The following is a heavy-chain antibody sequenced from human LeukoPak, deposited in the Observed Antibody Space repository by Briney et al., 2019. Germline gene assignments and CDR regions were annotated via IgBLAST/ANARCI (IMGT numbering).Heavy chain of an antibody. D-gene: IGHD4-11*01. J-gene: IGHJ4*02. CDR2: IKQDGGET. Sequence: GGSLRLPCAASGFPFSSYWMAWVRQAPGKGLEWVASIKQDGGETFYVDSVKGRFTISRDNAKNSLYLQMSSLRAEDTAVYYCTREDHSNYNYWGQGTLVTVSS. V-gene: IGHV3-7*01. CDR1: GFPFSSYW. CDR3: TREDHSNYNY.